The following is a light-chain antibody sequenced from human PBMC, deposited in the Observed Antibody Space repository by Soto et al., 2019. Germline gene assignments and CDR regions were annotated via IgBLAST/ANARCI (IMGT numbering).Light chain of an antibody. CDR3: QQYNSFPWT. CDR1: QSIRSW. V-gene: IGKV1-5*03. CDR2: KAS. J-gene: IGKJ1*01. Sequence: DIQMTQSPSTLSASVGDRVTITCRASQSIRSWLAWYQQKPGRAPKYLMYKASSLESGVPSRFSGSGSGTEFSLTISSLQPDDFATYYCQQYNSFPWTVGQGTKVEIK.